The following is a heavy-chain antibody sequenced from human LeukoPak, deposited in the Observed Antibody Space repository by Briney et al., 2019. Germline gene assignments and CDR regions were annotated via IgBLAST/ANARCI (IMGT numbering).Heavy chain of an antibody. CDR1: GYSFTSYW. Sequence: TAGESLKISCKGSGYSFTSYWIGWVRQMPGKGLEWMGIIYPGDSDTRYSPSFQGQVTISADKSISTAYLQWSSLKAPDTAMYYCARLLSPIFRDYYYYMDVWGKGTTVTVSS. V-gene: IGHV5-51*01. J-gene: IGHJ6*03. D-gene: IGHD3-3*01. CDR2: IYPGDSDT. CDR3: ARLLSPIFRDYYYYMDV.